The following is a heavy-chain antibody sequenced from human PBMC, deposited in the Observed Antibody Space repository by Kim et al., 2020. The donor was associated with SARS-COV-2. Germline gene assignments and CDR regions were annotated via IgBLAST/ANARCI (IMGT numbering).Heavy chain of an antibody. J-gene: IGHJ6*02. D-gene: IGHD3-3*01. CDR1: GYSLTNYF. CDR2: IDPSDSYT. Sequence: GESLKISCKASGYSLTNYFITWVRQMPGKGLEWMGRIDPSDSYTNYSPSFQGHVTISGDKSISTAYLQWSSLKASDTAMYYCAAGEFDKRSFWWGMDVWGQGTTVTVSS. CDR3: AAGEFDKRSFWWGMDV. V-gene: IGHV5-10-1*01.